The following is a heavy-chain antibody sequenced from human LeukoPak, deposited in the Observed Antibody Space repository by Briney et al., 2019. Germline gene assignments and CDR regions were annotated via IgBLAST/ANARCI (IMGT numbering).Heavy chain of an antibody. J-gene: IGHJ5*02. V-gene: IGHV3-23*01. CDR3: AKDFEGFYYDSSGNWFDP. CDR1: GFTVSSCC. CDR2: ISGSGGST. Sequence: PGGSLRLSCAVSGFTVSSCCLHWVHQAPGRGLEWVSAISGSGGSTYYADSVKGRFTISRDNSKNTLYLQMNSLRAEDTAVYYCAKDFEGFYYDSSGNWFDPWGQGTLVTVSS. D-gene: IGHD3-22*01.